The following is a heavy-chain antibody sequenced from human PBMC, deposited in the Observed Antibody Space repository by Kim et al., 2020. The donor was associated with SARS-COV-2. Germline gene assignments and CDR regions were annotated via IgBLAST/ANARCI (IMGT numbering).Heavy chain of an antibody. D-gene: IGHD2-15*01. Sequence: DSVKGRFTISRDNSKNTLYLQMNSLRAEDTAVYYCAKAKGCSGGSCTLAIWGQGTLVTVSS. J-gene: IGHJ4*02. V-gene: IGHV3-23*01. CDR3: AKAKGCSGGSCTLAI.